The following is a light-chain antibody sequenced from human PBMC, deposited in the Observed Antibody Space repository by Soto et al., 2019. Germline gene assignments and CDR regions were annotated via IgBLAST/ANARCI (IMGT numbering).Light chain of an antibody. V-gene: IGLV2-8*01. CDR2: EVT. J-gene: IGLJ1*01. CDR3: SSYAGSKNTYV. Sequence: QSALTQPPSASGSPGQSVTISCTGTSCDIGGYDYVSWYQQHPGKATKLMIYEVTKRPLGVLDRFSGSKSGNTASLTVSGLQAEDEDDYYCSSYAGSKNTYVFGTGTKLTVL. CDR1: SCDIGGYDY.